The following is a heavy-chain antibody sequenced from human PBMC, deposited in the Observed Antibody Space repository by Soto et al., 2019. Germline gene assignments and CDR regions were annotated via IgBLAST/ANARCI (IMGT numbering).Heavy chain of an antibody. Sequence: PVGSLRLSCAASGFTFSGSAMHWVRQASGKGLEWVGRIRSKANSYATAYAASVKGRFTISRDDSKNTAYLQMNSLKTEDTAVYYCTRAISYGDYVDYWGQGTLVTVSS. CDR2: IRSKANSYAT. CDR3: TRAISYGDYVDY. V-gene: IGHV3-73*01. CDR1: GFTFSGSA. J-gene: IGHJ4*02. D-gene: IGHD4-17*01.